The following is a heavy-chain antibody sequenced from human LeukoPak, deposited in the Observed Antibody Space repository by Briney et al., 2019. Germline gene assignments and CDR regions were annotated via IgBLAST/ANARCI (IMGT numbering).Heavy chain of an antibody. CDR2: IYYSGST. CDR1: GGSISSYY. V-gene: IGHV4-59*01. Sequence: SETLSLTCTVSGGSISSYYWSWIRQPPGKGLEWIGYIYYSGSTSYNPSLKSRVTISVDTSKNQFSLKLSSVTAADTAVYYCARVGCSSTSCSNNWFDPWGQGTLVTVSS. CDR3: ARVGCSSTSCSNNWFDP. D-gene: IGHD2-2*01. J-gene: IGHJ5*02.